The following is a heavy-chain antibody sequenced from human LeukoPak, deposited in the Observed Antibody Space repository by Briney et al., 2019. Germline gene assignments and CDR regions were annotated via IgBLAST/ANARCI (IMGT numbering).Heavy chain of an antibody. Sequence: SVKVSXKASGGTFSNYAINWVRQAPGQGLDWMGGIIPMFATVNYAQKFQGRVTITTDESTNTAYMELSGLRSENTAVYYCARIHDNTGYYDAYFDYWGQGTLVTVSS. D-gene: IGHD3-22*01. V-gene: IGHV1-69*05. CDR3: ARIHDNTGYYDAYFDY. CDR1: GGTFSNYA. CDR2: IIPMFATV. J-gene: IGHJ4*02.